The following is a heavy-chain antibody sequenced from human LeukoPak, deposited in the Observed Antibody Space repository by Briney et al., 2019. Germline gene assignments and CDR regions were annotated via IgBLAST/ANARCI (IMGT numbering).Heavy chain of an antibody. CDR1: GYTFTSYD. CDR2: INPSGGST. J-gene: IGHJ4*02. Sequence: ASVKVSCKASGYTFTSYDMHWVRQAPGQGLEWMGIINPSGGSTSYAQKFQGRVTMTRDTSTSTVYMELSSLRSEDTAVYYCARDDSSGYPFDYWGQGTLVTVSS. V-gene: IGHV1-46*01. D-gene: IGHD3-22*01. CDR3: ARDDSSGYPFDY.